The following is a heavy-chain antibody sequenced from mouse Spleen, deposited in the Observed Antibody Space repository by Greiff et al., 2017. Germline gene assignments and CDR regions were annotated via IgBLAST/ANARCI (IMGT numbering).Heavy chain of an antibody. V-gene: IGHV1-15*01. CDR1: GYTFTDYE. D-gene: IGHD1-1*01. CDR2: IDPETGGT. J-gene: IGHJ2*01. Sequence: QVQLQQSGAELVRPGASVTLSCKASGYTFTDYEMHWVKQTPVHGLEWIGAIDPETGGTAYNQKFKGKAILTADKSSSTAYMELRSLTSEDSAVYYCTRTIYYQSRDYWGQGTTLTVSS. CDR3: TRTIYYQSRDY.